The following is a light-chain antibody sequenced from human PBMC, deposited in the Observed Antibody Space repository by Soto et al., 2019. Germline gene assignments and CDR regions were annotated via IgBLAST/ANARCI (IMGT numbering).Light chain of an antibody. V-gene: IGKV1-17*01. CDR2: STS. CDR3: LQYWDYSWT. J-gene: IGKJ1*01. CDR1: QVIGHP. Sequence: IQMAQSPSSLSASVGDRVTVTCRASQVIGHPYIAWYQQRVGRPPKRLIYSTSALQSGVPWRFSGSGSGTEFSLTISSLQPEDSATYYCLQYWDYSWTFGQGTKVEVK.